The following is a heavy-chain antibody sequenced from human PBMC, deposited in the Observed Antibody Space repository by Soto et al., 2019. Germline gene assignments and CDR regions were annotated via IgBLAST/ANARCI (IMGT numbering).Heavy chain of an antibody. V-gene: IGHV2-5*02. CDR1: GFSLSTSGVG. D-gene: IGHD3-10*01. J-gene: IGHJ4*02. CDR3: AHVGGPDFDY. Sequence: QITLKESGPTLVKPTQTLTLTCTFSGFSLSTSGVGVGWIRQPPGKALEWLALIYWDDDKRYSPSLKSRLTITKDTSKNQVVLTMTNMDPLDTATYYCAHVGGPDFDYWGQGTLVTVSS. CDR2: IYWDDDK.